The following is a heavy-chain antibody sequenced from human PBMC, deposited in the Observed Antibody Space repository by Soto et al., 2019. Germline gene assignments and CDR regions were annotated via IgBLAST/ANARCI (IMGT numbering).Heavy chain of an antibody. CDR1: GFTFSSYA. CDR2: ISESATFT. V-gene: IGHV3-23*01. CDR3: ARYIPGVRYYGMDV. J-gene: IGHJ6*02. D-gene: IGHD2-2*01. Sequence: EVQLLESGGGLVQPGGSLRLSCAASGFTFSSYAMKWVRQAPGKGLEWVSLISESATFTYYADSVKGRFTISRDNSGNRLFLQMYSLRAEDTAVYYCARYIPGVRYYGMDVWGQGTTVTVS.